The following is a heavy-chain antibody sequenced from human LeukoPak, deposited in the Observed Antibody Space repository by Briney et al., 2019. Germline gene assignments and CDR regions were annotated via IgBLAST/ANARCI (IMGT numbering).Heavy chain of an antibody. CDR1: GFTFNRYA. CDR3: ARAGGKIRGFGGFQQ. CDR2: ISFDGTKE. J-gene: IGHJ1*01. Sequence: GRSLRLSCAASGFTFNRYAMHWVRQAPGKGLEWLAVISFDGTKEYSAGSVKGRFSISRDNSKNTVFLQMNSLRLDDTAVYYCARAGGKIRGFGGFQQWGQGALVTASS. D-gene: IGHD3-10*01. V-gene: IGHV3-30*04.